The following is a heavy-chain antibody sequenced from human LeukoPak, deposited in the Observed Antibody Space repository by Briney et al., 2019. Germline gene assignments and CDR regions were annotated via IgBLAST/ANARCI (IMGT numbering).Heavy chain of an antibody. CDR3: ARRGRYSGYDLDY. J-gene: IGHJ4*02. CDR2: IYYSGST. Sequence: SETLSLTCTVSGGSISSYYWSWIRQPPGKGLEWIGYIYYSGSTNYNPSLKSRVTISVDTSENQFSLKLSSVTAADTAVYYCARRGRYSGYDLDYWGQGTLVTVSS. D-gene: IGHD5-12*01. V-gene: IGHV4-59*08. CDR1: GGSISSYY.